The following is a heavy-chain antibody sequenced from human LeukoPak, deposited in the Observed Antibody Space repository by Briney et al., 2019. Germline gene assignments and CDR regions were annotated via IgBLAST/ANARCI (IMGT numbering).Heavy chain of an antibody. CDR3: ARPRIQLWSLTYFDY. CDR2: IYTSGST. CDR1: GGSFSGYY. J-gene: IGHJ4*02. D-gene: IGHD5-18*01. V-gene: IGHV4-59*10. Sequence: SETLSLTCAVYGGSFSGYYWSWIRQPAGKGLEWIGRIYTSGSTNYNPSLKSRVTMSVDTSKNQFSLKLSSVTAADTAVYYCARPRIQLWSLTYFDYWGQGTLVTVSS.